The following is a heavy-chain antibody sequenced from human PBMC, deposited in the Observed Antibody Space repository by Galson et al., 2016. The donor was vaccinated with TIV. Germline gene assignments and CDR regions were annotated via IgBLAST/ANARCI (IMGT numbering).Heavy chain of an antibody. CDR1: RHA. CDR2: ISYDGTNN. CDR3: ARDHTPSIVVASDAFDI. J-gene: IGHJ3*02. Sequence: RHAMHWVRQAPGKGLEWVAMISYDGTNNNYADSVKGRFTISRDNSKNTVFLQMGSLSAEDTAVYYCARDHTPSIVVASDAFDIWGQGTMVAVSS. D-gene: IGHD3-22*01. V-gene: IGHV3-30*15.